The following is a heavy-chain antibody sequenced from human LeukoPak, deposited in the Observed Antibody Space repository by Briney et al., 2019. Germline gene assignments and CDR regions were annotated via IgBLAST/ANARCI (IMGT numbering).Heavy chain of an antibody. CDR1: GGTFSSHA. CDR3: ARDAAIYDSSAYYFLW. Sequence: SVTVSCKASGGTFSSHAINWVRLAPGQGLEWMGGINPIFGTGNYAPKFQGGVTITADESTSTAYMELSGLRSEDTAIYYCARDAAIYDSSAYYFLWWGQGTLATVSS. CDR2: INPIFGTG. D-gene: IGHD3-22*01. V-gene: IGHV1-69*13. J-gene: IGHJ4*02.